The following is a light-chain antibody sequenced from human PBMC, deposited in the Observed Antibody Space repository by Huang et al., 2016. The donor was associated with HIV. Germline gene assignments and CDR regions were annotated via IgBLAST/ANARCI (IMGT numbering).Light chain of an antibody. Sequence: IVLTQSPGPLSLSPGERATISCRSSQSVSNNYLAWYQHKTGQAPRLLIYGASSRATGIPDRCSGSGSGTDFTLTINKLEPDDFVVYYCQQYGGSPRTFGQGTKLEIK. J-gene: IGKJ2*01. CDR3: QQYGGSPRT. CDR1: QSVSNNY. V-gene: IGKV3-20*01. CDR2: GAS.